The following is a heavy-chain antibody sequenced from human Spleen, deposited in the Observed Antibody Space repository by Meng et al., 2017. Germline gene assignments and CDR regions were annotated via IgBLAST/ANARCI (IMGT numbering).Heavy chain of an antibody. D-gene: IGHD2-2*01. CDR2: INAVFGTT. J-gene: IGHJ4*02. CDR1: GSIFSNYV. V-gene: IGHV1-69*13. Sequence: SVKVSCKALGSIFSNYVIGWVRQAPGQGLEWMGGINAVFGTTNYAQKFQDRVTITSDESTSTVYMELTRLTSEDTAVYFCARKAGNCISTTCHSLDYWGQGTLVTVSS. CDR3: ARKAGNCISTTCHSLDY.